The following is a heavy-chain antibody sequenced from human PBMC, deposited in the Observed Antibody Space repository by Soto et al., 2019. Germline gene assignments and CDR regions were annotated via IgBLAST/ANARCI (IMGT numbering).Heavy chain of an antibody. CDR3: ARARVEWELLGGYYFDY. D-gene: IGHD1-26*01. CDR2: IKQDGSEK. Sequence: GGSLRLSCAASGFTFSSYWMSWVRQAPGKGLEWVANIKQDGSEKYYVDSVKGRFTISRDNAKNSLYLQMNSLRAEDTAVYYCARARVEWELLGGYYFDYWGQGTLVTVSS. J-gene: IGHJ4*02. V-gene: IGHV3-7*05. CDR1: GFTFSSYW.